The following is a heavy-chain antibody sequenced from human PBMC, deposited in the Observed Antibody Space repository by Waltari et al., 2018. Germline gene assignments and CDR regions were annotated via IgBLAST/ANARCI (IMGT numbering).Heavy chain of an antibody. CDR2: IYTSGST. CDR3: ARDLGRGLGY. J-gene: IGHJ4*02. D-gene: IGHD7-27*01. CDR1: GGSISSGSYY. V-gene: IGHV4-61*02. Sequence: QVQLQESGPGLVKPSQTLSLTCTVSGGSISSGSYYWSWIRQPAGKGLEWIGRIYTSGSTNYNPSRKSRVTISVDTSKNQFSLKLSSVTAADTAVYYCARDLGRGLGYWGQGTLVTVSS.